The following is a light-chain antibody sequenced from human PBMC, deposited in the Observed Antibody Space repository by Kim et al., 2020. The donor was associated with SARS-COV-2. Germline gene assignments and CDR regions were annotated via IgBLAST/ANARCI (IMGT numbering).Light chain of an antibody. Sequence: EIVLTQSPGTLSLSPGERATLSCRASQSVSSSYLAWYQQKPGQAPTILIYGASSRAAGIPDRFSGSGSGTDFTLTISRLEPEDFAVYYCQQYGSSPLTFGGGTKVDIK. J-gene: IGKJ4*01. CDR2: GAS. CDR3: QQYGSSPLT. CDR1: QSVSSSY. V-gene: IGKV3-20*01.